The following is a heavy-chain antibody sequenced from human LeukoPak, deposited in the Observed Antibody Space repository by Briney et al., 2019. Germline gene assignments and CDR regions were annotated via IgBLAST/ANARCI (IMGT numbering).Heavy chain of an antibody. Sequence: SETLSLTCAVYGGSFSNYYWSWIRQPPGKGLEWIGEINDSGTINYNPSLMSRVTISVDKSKNRFSLKLSSVTAADTAVYYCARRWNYGRNYYIDVWGKGATVSVSS. CDR2: INDSGTI. V-gene: IGHV4-34*01. J-gene: IGHJ6*03. CDR3: ARRWNYGRNYYIDV. CDR1: GGSFSNYY. D-gene: IGHD1-7*01.